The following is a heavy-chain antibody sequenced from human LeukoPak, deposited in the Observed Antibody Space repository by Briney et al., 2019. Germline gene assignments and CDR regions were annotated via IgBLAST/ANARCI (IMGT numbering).Heavy chain of an antibody. V-gene: IGHV4-39*07. CDR1: RGSISSSNYY. CDR3: ARDLAGSGYDQDKKVFWYYYYYMDV. D-gene: IGHD3-10*01. Sequence: SETLSLTCSVSRGSISSSNYYWGWIRQPPGKGLEWIGNIYYSGTTYYNPSLPSLKSRVTILIDTSKNQFSLKLSSVTAADTAVYYCARDLAGSGYDQDKKVFWYYYYYMDVWGKGTTVTVSS. J-gene: IGHJ6*03. CDR2: IYYSGTT.